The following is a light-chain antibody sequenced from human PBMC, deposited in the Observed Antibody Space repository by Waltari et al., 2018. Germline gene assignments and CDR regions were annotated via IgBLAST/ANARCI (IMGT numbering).Light chain of an antibody. Sequence: DIVMTQSPDSLAVSLGERATINCKSSQSVLYSSNNLNYLAWYQQKSGPLPKLLISWAFPRESGVPDRFSGSGSGTDFTLTISSLQSEDAAVYYCQQYYSNPWTFGQGTKVQI. J-gene: IGKJ1*01. V-gene: IGKV4-1*01. CDR1: QSVLYSSNNLNY. CDR2: WAF. CDR3: QQYYSNPWT.